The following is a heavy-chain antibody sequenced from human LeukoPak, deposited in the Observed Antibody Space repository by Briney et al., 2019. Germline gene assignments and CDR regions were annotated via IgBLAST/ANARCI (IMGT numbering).Heavy chain of an antibody. J-gene: IGHJ3*02. CDR2: ISGSGDTT. Sequence: GGSLRLSCAASGFTFSSYAMSWVRQAPGKGLEWVSAISGSGDTTYYADSVKGRFTISRDNSKNTLYLQMNSLRAEDTAVYYCAKGRSGSGDIDIWAQGTMVTVSS. D-gene: IGHD3-10*01. CDR3: AKGRSGSGDIDI. V-gene: IGHV3-23*01. CDR1: GFTFSSYA.